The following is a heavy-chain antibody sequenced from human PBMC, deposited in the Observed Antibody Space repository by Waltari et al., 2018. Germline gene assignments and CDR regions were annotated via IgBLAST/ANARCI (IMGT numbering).Heavy chain of an antibody. D-gene: IGHD3-16*01. V-gene: IGHV1-69*14. J-gene: IGHJ4*02. Sequence: VQLIQSGAEVKKPGATVKISCKASAHTFTDYYIHWVQQAPGKGLVWMGRIIPIFGTANYAQKFQGRVTITADKSTSTAYMELSSLRSEDTAVYYCARDGGVTLRPGGWWGQGTLVTVSS. CDR1: AHTFTDYY. CDR2: IIPIFGTA. CDR3: ARDGGVTLRPGGW.